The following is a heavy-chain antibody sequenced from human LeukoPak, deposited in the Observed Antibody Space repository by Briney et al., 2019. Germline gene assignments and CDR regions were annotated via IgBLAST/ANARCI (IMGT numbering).Heavy chain of an antibody. V-gene: IGHV3-23*01. Sequence: PGGSLRLSCAASGYTFSNYAMTWVRQAPGKRLEWVSGISHNGDRIYYADSVKGRFTISRDNSKNILYLQMNSLRPEDTALYYCTKDSVAAAGTAWFDPWGRGTLVTVSS. D-gene: IGHD6-13*01. J-gene: IGHJ5*02. CDR1: GYTFSNYA. CDR2: ISHNGDRI. CDR3: TKDSVAAAGTAWFDP.